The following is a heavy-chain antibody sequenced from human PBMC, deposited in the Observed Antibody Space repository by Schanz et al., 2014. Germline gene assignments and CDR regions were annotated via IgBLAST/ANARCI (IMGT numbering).Heavy chain of an antibody. Sequence: EVHLVESGGGLVQPGGSLRLSCAASGFTFSSYSMNWVRQAPGKGLEWVSYISSASSTINYADSVKGRFTISRDNAKNSLYLLMNSLRAEDTAVYYCAKSQGSSFDSWGQGTLVTVSS. CDR3: AKSQGSSFDS. J-gene: IGHJ4*02. D-gene: IGHD6-13*01. V-gene: IGHV3-48*01. CDR1: GFTFSSYS. CDR2: ISSASSTI.